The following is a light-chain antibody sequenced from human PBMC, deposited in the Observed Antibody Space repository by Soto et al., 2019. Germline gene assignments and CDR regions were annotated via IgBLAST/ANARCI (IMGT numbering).Light chain of an antibody. J-gene: IGKJ1*01. CDR3: HQYGGSMET. V-gene: IGKV3-20*01. Sequence: EIVLTQSPATLSLSPVERATLSCRASQSVSSSFLAWYQHKPGQAPRLLIYGASSRASGVPDRFSGSGSGTDFTLTISRLEPEDFALYFCHQYGGSMETFGQGTKVDIK. CDR2: GAS. CDR1: QSVSSSF.